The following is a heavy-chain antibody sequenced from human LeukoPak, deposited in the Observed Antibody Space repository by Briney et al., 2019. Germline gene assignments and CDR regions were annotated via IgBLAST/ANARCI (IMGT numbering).Heavy chain of an antibody. Sequence: GASVKVSCKASGYTFTGYYMHWVRQAPGQGLEWMGWINPNSGGTNYAQKFQGRVTMTRDTSISTAYMELSRLRSDDTAVYYCARESSSWYKVVDYWGQGTLVTVSS. V-gene: IGHV1-2*02. CDR1: GYTFTGYY. J-gene: IGHJ4*02. D-gene: IGHD6-13*01. CDR2: INPNSGGT. CDR3: ARESSSWYKVVDY.